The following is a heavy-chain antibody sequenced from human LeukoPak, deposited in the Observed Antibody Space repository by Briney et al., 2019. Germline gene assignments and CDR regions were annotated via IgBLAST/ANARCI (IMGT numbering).Heavy chain of an antibody. Sequence: GGSLRLSCAASGFTFSSYWMHWVRQAPGKGLVWVSQIKSDGSSTTYADSVKGRFTISRDNSKNTVYLQMNILRAEDTAVYYCARGRKFFDYWGQGALVTVSS. J-gene: IGHJ4*02. CDR2: IKSDGSST. V-gene: IGHV3-74*01. CDR3: ARGRKFFDY. CDR1: GFTFSSYW.